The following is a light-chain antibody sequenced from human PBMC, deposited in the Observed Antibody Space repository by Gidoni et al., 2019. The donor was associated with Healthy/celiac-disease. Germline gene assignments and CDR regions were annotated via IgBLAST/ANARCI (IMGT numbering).Light chain of an antibody. J-gene: IGKJ2*01. CDR2: DAS. V-gene: IGKV3-11*01. CDR3: QQRSNWPLYT. Sequence: EIVLTQSPATLSLSPGERATLAFRASQSVSSYVAWYQQKPGQAPRLLIYDASNRATGIPARFSGSGSGTDFTRTSSSLEPEDFAVYYCQQRSNWPLYTFGQGTKLEIK. CDR1: QSVSSY.